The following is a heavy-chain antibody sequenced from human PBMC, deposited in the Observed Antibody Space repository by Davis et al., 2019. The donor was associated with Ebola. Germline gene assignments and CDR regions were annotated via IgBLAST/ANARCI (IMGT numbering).Heavy chain of an antibody. D-gene: IGHD2-2*01. CDR1: GFTFRIYA. J-gene: IGHJ4*02. CDR3: ARDRSCSSTRCYTGFDC. CDR2: ISSDGNSK. V-gene: IGHV3-30-3*01. Sequence: GESLKISCAASGFTFRIYAMYWVRQAPGKGLEWVTTISSDGNSKNYADSVKGRFTISRDNSKSTLYLEMNSLRADDTAVYFCARDRSCSSTRCYTGFDCWGQGTLATVSS.